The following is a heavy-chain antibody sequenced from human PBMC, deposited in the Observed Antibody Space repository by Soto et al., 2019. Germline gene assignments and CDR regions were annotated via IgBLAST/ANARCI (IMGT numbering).Heavy chain of an antibody. CDR2: INHSGST. Sequence: QVRLQQWGAGLLKPSETLSLTCAVYGGSFSGYYWSWIRQPPGKGLEWIGEINHSGSTNYNPSLKSRVTISVDTSKNQFSLKLSSVTAADTAVYYCARGVAVPLIPNVLTYDAFDIWGQGTMVTVSS. CDR3: ARGVAVPLIPNVLTYDAFDI. V-gene: IGHV4-34*01. D-gene: IGHD2-8*02. CDR1: GGSFSGYY. J-gene: IGHJ3*02.